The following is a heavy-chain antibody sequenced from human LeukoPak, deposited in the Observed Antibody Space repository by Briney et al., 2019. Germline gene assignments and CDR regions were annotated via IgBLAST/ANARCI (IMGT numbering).Heavy chain of an antibody. D-gene: IGHD5-24*01. CDR2: INHSGST. CDR3: ARDNGYIQDAFDI. J-gene: IGHJ3*02. Sequence: PSETLSLTCAVYGGSFSGYYWSWIRQPPGKGLEWIGEINHSGSTNYNPSLKSRVTISVDTSKNQFSLKLSSVTAADTAVYYCARDNGYIQDAFDIWGQGTMVTVSS. V-gene: IGHV4-34*01. CDR1: GGSFSGYY.